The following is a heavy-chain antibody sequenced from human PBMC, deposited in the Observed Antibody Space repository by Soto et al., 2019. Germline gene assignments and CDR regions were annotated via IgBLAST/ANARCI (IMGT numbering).Heavy chain of an antibody. CDR1: GDSVSTNSAA. CDR3: ARSALTITGTYFDY. J-gene: IGHJ4*02. D-gene: IGHD1-7*01. Sequence: SQTLSLTCGISGDSVSTNSAAWNWIRQSPSRGLEWLGRTYYRPKWYNDYAVSVKSRLKINPDTSSNQFSLQLNSVTPDGTAVYYCARSALTITGTYFDYWGQGTLVTVSS. V-gene: IGHV6-1*01. CDR2: TYYRPKWYN.